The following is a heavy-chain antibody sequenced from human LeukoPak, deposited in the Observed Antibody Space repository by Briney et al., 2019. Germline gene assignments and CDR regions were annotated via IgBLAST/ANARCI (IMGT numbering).Heavy chain of an antibody. J-gene: IGHJ5*02. CDR2: IFYSGRT. CDR3: ARQTYYYGSGSYYNDMRWFDP. V-gene: IGHV4-39*07. CDR1: GGSISSSSYY. Sequence: SETLSLTCTASGGSISSSSYYWGWIRQPPGKGLECIGSIFYSGRTYYNPSLKSRVTMSVDTSKNQFSLKLSSVTAADTAVYYCARQTYYYGSGSYYNDMRWFDPWGQGTLVTVSS. D-gene: IGHD3-10*01.